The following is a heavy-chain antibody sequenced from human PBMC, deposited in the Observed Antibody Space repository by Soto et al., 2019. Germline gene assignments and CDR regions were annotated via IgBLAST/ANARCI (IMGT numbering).Heavy chain of an antibody. V-gene: IGHV3-7*05. CDR3: AAWPLSHWFDY. CDR2: IKGDGSEK. Sequence: PGGSLRLSCEGSGFTFSSYWMGWVRQTPGKGLEWVANIKGDGSEKSYVDSIKGRFSISRDNTQNSLYLQMDNVRPEDTAIYYCAAWPLSHWFDYWGQGTLVTVSS. CDR1: GFTFSSYW. J-gene: IGHJ4*02. D-gene: IGHD1-1*01.